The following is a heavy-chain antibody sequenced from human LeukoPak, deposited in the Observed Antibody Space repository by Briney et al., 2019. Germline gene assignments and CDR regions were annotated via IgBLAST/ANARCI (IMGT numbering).Heavy chain of an antibody. V-gene: IGHV4-4*07. CDR2: IYTSGST. CDR1: GGSISSYY. D-gene: IGHD3-9*01. J-gene: IGHJ6*02. Sequence: SETLSLTCTVSGGSISSYYWSWIRQPAGKGLEWIGRIYTSGSTNYNPSLKSRVTISVDTSKNQFSLKLSSVTAADTAVYYCARHRPKYYDILTGYYPTDDYYGMDVWGQGTTVTVSS. CDR3: ARHRPKYYDILTGYYPTDDYYGMDV.